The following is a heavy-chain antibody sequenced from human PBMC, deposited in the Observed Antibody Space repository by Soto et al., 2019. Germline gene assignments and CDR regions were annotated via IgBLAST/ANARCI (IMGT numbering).Heavy chain of an antibody. CDR2: MNPNSGNT. V-gene: IGHV1-8*01. Sequence: VKVSCKASGYTFTSYDINWVRQATGQGLEWMGWMNPNSGNTGYAQKFQGRVTMTRNTSISTAYMELSSLRSEDTAVYYCERVPAPAAGTGELLDYWGQGPLVIVSS. CDR1: GYTFTSYD. D-gene: IGHD6-13*01. J-gene: IGHJ4*02. CDR3: ERVPAPAAGTGELLDY.